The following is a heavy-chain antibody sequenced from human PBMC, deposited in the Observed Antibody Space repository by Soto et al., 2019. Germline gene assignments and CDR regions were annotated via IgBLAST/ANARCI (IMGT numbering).Heavy chain of an antibody. V-gene: IGHV4-61*01. J-gene: IGHJ5*02. CDR1: GGSINRNTYH. D-gene: IGHD6-19*01. Sequence: SETLSLTCTVSGGSINRNTYHWGWIRQPPGKGLEWIGYINYSGSTNYNPSLQSRVTISVDTSKNQFSLKLSSVTAADTAVYYCAREYSSGWNDWFDPWGQGTLVTVSS. CDR3: AREYSSGWNDWFDP. CDR2: INYSGST.